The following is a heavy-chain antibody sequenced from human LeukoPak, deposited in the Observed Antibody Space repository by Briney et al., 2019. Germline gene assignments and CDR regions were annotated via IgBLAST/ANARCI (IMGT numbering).Heavy chain of an antibody. CDR2: ISHSGST. Sequence: SETLSLTCAVYGGSFSDYLWSWIRQPPGKGLEWIGEISHSGSTTYNPSLRSRVTISGDTSKKQFSLKLSSVTAADTAVYYCARGGTYDYVWGSYRYTSPFDYWGQGTLVTVSS. CDR1: GGSFSDYL. CDR3: ARGGTYDYVWGSYRYTSPFDY. V-gene: IGHV4-34*01. D-gene: IGHD3-16*02. J-gene: IGHJ4*02.